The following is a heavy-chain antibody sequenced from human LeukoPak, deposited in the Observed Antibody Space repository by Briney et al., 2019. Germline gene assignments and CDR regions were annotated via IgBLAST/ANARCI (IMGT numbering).Heavy chain of an antibody. J-gene: IGHJ4*02. D-gene: IGHD3-10*01. CDR1: GYTFTGYY. Sequence: ASVKVSCKASGYTFTGYYMHWVRQAPGQGLEWMGWINPNSGGTNYAQKFQGRVTMTRDTSISTAYMELSRLRSDDTAVYYCARDSPYYYGPYYFDYWGQGTLVTGSS. CDR3: ARDSPYYYGPYYFDY. V-gene: IGHV1-2*02. CDR2: INPNSGGT.